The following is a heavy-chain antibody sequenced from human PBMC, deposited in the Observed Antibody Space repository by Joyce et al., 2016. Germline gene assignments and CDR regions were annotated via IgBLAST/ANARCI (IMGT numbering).Heavy chain of an antibody. CDR1: GFTFSSYS. CDR3: ARSSYTNGIFDY. CDR2: LSSSSSYI. J-gene: IGHJ4*02. V-gene: IGHV3-21*01. D-gene: IGHD2-8*01. Sequence: EVQLVESGGGLVKPGGSLRLSCAASGFTFSSYSMSWVRQAPGKGLEGVSSLSSSSSYIKYTDSVKGRFNISRDNAKNSLYLQMNSLRVEDTAVYYCARSSYTNGIFDYWGQGTLVTVSS.